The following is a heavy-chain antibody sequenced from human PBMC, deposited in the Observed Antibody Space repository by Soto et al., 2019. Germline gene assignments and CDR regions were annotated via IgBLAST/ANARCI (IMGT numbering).Heavy chain of an antibody. J-gene: IGHJ4*02. CDR3: AKYCSSTSCYAGPY. Sequence: RILKNQGKGLEWVSYITSSSTTIYYADPVRGRFTISRDNAKNSLYLQMNSLRAEDTAVYYCAKYCSSTSCYAGPYWGQGTLVTVSS. CDR2: ITSSSTTI. D-gene: IGHD2-2*01. V-gene: IGHV3-48*01.